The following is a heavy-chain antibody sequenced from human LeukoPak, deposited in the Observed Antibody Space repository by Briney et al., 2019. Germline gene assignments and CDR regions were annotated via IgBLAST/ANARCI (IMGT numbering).Heavy chain of an antibody. CDR1: GGSFSGYY. CDR2: INHSGST. J-gene: IGHJ4*02. V-gene: IGHV4-34*01. Sequence: SETLSLTCAVYGGSFSGYYWSSIRQPPGKGLEWIGEINHSGSTNYNPSLKSRVAISVDTSKNQFSLKLSSVTASDTAVYYCARGDYGDYVADYWGQGTLVTVSS. D-gene: IGHD4-17*01. CDR3: ARGDYGDYVADY.